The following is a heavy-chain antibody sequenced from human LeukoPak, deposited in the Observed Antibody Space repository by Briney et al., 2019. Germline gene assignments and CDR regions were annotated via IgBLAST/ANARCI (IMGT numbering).Heavy chain of an antibody. CDR1: GGSFSGYY. Sequence: SETLSLTCAVYGGSFSGYYWNWIRQPPGKGLEWIGEINHSGSTNYNPSLKSRVTISVDTSKNQFSLKLSSVTAADTAVYYCASQIAVDGYYYGMDVWGQGTTVTVSS. CDR3: ASQIAVDGYYYGMDV. CDR2: INHSGST. V-gene: IGHV4-34*01. J-gene: IGHJ6*02. D-gene: IGHD6-19*01.